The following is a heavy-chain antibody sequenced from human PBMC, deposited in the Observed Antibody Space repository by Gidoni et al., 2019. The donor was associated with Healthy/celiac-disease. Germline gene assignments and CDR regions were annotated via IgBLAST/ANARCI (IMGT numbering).Heavy chain of an antibody. J-gene: IGHJ4*02. CDR2: IKSKTDGGTT. V-gene: IGHV3-15*07. CDR3: TTEEGGYSYGPFDY. Sequence: EVQLVESGGGLVKPGGSLRLSCAASGFTFSNAWMNWVRQAPGKGLEWVGRIKSKTDGGTTDYAAPVKGRFTISRDDSKNTLYLQMNSLKTEDTAVYYCTTEEGGYSYGPFDYWGQGTLVTVSS. CDR1: GFTFSNAW. D-gene: IGHD5-18*01.